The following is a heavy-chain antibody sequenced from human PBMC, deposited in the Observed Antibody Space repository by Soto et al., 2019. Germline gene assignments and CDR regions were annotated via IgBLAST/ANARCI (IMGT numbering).Heavy chain of an antibody. V-gene: IGHV4-34*01. CDR1: GGSFSGYY. CDR3: ARAGYYVRYFDY. Sequence: PSETLSLTCAVYGGSFSGYYWSWIRQPPGKGLEWIGEINHSGSTNYNPSLKSRVTISVDTPKNQFSLKLSSVTAPDTAVYYCARAGYYVRYFDYWGQGTLVTVSS. J-gene: IGHJ4*02. D-gene: IGHD3-10*02. CDR2: INHSGST.